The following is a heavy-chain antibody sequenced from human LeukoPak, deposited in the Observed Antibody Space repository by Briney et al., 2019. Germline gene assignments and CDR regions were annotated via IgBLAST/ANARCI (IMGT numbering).Heavy chain of an antibody. D-gene: IGHD1-7*01. Sequence: GGSLRLSCAVSGFTVSSNYMSWVRQAPGKGLEWVSVIYSGGSTYYADSVKGRFTISRDNSKNTLYLQMGSLRPEDMAVYYCARGYNWNYVVAFDIWGQGTMVTVSS. CDR3: ARGYNWNYVVAFDI. J-gene: IGHJ3*02. CDR1: GFTVSSNY. CDR2: IYSGGST. V-gene: IGHV3-53*05.